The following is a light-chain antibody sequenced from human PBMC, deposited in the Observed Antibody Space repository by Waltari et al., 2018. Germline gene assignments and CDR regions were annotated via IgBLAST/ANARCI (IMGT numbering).Light chain of an antibody. CDR2: GAS. Sequence: EIVLTQSPDTLSLSPGESATLSCRASQTVIAGFLAWYQQRPGLPPRLLIYGASRRANGIPYRFSGGGSGTDFTLTITRVEPEDFAVYHCQQYGSSPFTFGGGTK. J-gene: IGKJ4*01. CDR3: QQYGSSPFT. CDR1: QTVIAGF. V-gene: IGKV3-20*01.